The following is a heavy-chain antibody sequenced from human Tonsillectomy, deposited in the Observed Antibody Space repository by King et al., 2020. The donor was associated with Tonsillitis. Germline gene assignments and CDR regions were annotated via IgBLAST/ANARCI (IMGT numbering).Heavy chain of an antibody. CDR2: IYTSGST. D-gene: IGHD4-23*01. V-gene: IGHV4-61*02. J-gene: IGHJ4*02. Sequence: VQLQESGPGLVKPSQTLSLTCTVSGGSISSGSYYWNWIRQPAGKGLEWIGRIYTSGSTNYNPFLKSRVTMSVDTSKNQFSLKLSSVTAADTAVYYCARVFHDYGGNSLFAYWGQGTLVTVSS. CDR3: ARVFHDYGGNSLFAY. CDR1: GGSISSGSYY.